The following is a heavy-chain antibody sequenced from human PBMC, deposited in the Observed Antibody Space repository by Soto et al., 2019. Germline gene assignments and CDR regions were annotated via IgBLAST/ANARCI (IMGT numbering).Heavy chain of an antibody. D-gene: IGHD3-3*01. CDR2: INHSGST. Sequence: PSETLSLTCAVYGGSFSGYYWSWIRQPPGKGLEWIGEINHSGSTNYNPSLKSRVTISVDTSKNQFSLKLSSVTAADTAVYYRARGDSYYDFWSGYYRALHYFDYWGQGTLVTVSS. J-gene: IGHJ4*02. CDR3: ARGDSYYDFWSGYYRALHYFDY. V-gene: IGHV4-34*01. CDR1: GGSFSGYY.